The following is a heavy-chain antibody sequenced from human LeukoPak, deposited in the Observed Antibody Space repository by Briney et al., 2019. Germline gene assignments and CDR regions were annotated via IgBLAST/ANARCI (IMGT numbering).Heavy chain of an antibody. D-gene: IGHD1-26*01. J-gene: IGHJ4*02. CDR2: IYSGGST. V-gene: IGHV3-53*01. Sequence: GGSLRLSCAASGFTVSSNYMSWVRQAPGKGLEWVSVIYSGGSTYYADSVKGRFTISRDNSKNTLYLQMSSLRAEDTAVYYCARGSGSYATTPVYFDYWGQGTLVTVSS. CDR3: ARGSGSYATTPVYFDY. CDR1: GFTVSSNY.